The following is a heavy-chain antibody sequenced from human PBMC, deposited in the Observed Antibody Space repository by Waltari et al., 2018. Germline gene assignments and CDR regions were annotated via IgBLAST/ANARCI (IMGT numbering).Heavy chain of an antibody. CDR2: TNEDGRIT. CDR1: GLTFGNDW. D-gene: IGHD3-16*01. V-gene: IGHV3-74*01. CDR3: VRDLAGVGGH. Sequence: EVQLVESGGGLVQPGGSLRLSCAASGLTFGNDWVHWVRQVPGKGLVWVSRTNEDGRITNYADSVKGRFTISRDNAKNTLYLQMNSLRAEDTAVYYCVRDLAGVGGHWGQGTLVTVSS. J-gene: IGHJ4*02.